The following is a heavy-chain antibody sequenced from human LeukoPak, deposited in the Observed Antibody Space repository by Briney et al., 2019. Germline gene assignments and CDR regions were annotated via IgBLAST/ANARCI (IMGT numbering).Heavy chain of an antibody. J-gene: IGHJ6*03. CDR2: IYSGGST. V-gene: IGHV3-53*01. CDR1: GFTVSSNY. CDR3: AREIGYCSGGSCYRYYFYYMDV. D-gene: IGHD2-15*01. Sequence: PGGSLRLSCEASGFTVSSNYMSWVRQAPGKGLEWVSVIYSGGSTYYADSVKGRFTISRDNSKNTLYLQMNSLRAEDTAVYYCAREIGYCSGGSCYRYYFYYMDVWGKGTTVTVSS.